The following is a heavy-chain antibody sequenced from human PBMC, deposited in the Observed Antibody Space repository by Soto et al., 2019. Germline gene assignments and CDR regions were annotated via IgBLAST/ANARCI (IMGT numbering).Heavy chain of an antibody. D-gene: IGHD6-19*01. CDR1: GFTFSSYG. J-gene: IGHJ4*02. Sequence: VGSLRLSCAASGFTFSSYGMHWVRQAPGKGLEWVAVISYDGSNKYYADSVKGRFTISRDNSKNTLYLQMNSLRAEDTAVYYCAKDRASSGWYVYFDYWGQGTLVTVSS. CDR3: AKDRASSGWYVYFDY. V-gene: IGHV3-30*18. CDR2: ISYDGSNK.